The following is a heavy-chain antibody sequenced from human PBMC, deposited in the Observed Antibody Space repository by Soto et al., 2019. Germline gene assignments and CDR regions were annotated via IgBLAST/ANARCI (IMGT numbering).Heavy chain of an antibody. Sequence: GLEWMGIINPSGGSTSYAQKFQGRVTMTRDTSTSTVYMELSSLRSEDTAVYYCARDASAYYYDSSGFPHALDIWCPAIMVT. CDR2: INPSGGST. CDR3: ARDASAYYYDSSGFPHALDI. V-gene: IGHV1-46*01. D-gene: IGHD3-22*01. J-gene: IGHJ3*02.